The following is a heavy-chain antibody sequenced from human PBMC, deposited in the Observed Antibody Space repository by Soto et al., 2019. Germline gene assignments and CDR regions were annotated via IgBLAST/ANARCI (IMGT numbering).Heavy chain of an antibody. CDR1: GGSISSGGYY. CDR2: IYYGGST. V-gene: IGHV4-31*03. Sequence: QVQLQESGPGLVKPSQTLSLTCTVSGGSISSGGYYWSWIRQHPGKGLEWIGYIYYGGSTYYNPSLQSRVTISVDSSKNQYSLKLSSVTAADTAVYYCARNGYGDYPGWFDPWGQGTLVTVSS. CDR3: ARNGYGDYPGWFDP. J-gene: IGHJ5*02. D-gene: IGHD4-17*01.